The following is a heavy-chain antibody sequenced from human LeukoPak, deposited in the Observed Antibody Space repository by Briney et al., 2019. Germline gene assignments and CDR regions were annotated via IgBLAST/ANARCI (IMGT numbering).Heavy chain of an antibody. D-gene: IGHD5-24*01. CDR3: ARKAVEMATISYFDY. CDR2: IVPIFGTA. J-gene: IGHJ4*02. CDR1: GGTFSSYA. Sequence: SVKVSCKASGGTFSSYAISWVRQAPGQGLEWMGGIVPIFGTANYAQKFQGRVTITTDESTSTAYMELSSLRSEDTAVYYCARKAVEMATISYFDYWGQGTLVTVSP. V-gene: IGHV1-69*05.